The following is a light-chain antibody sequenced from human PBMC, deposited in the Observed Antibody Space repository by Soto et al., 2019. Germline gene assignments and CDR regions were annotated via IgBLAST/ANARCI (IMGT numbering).Light chain of an antibody. CDR3: RQSYSTPLT. Sequence: ITLTLSPWSLSASVGDRGTITCRAAKSISSSLNCCHQKPGKAPKRLIYAASSLQSGGTSRFSGSGSGTDFILTISSLQPEDFATYYCRQSYSTPLTFGQGTKVDIK. CDR2: AAS. J-gene: IGKJ1*01. V-gene: IGKV1-39*01. CDR1: KSISSS.